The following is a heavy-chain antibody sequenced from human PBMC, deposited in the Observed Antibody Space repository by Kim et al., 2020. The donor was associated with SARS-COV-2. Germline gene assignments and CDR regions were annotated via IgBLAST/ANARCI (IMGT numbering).Heavy chain of an antibody. CDR1: GFTFSSYA. J-gene: IGHJ4*02. CDR3: ARDIKWSSGY. CDR2: ISYDGSNK. V-gene: IGHV3-30*04. D-gene: IGHD2-15*01. Sequence: GGSLRLSCAASGFTFSSYAMHWVRQAPGKGLEWVAVISYDGSNKYYADSVKGRFTISRDNSKNTLYLQMNSLRAEDTAVYYCARDIKWSSGYWGQGTLVTVSS.